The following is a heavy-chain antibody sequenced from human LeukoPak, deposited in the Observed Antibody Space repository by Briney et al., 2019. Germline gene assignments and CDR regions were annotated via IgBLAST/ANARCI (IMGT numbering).Heavy chain of an antibody. CDR1: GYTFSTYT. Sequence: GASVKVSCKASGYTFSTYTITWVRQAPGQGLEWMGWISAYSSNTNYAQKLQGRVTMTTDISTSTAYMELRSLTSDDTAVYYCARAIIYSSSWDCYFYMDVWGKGTTVTVSS. CDR3: ARAIIYSSSWDCYFYMDV. CDR2: ISAYSSNT. V-gene: IGHV1-18*01. D-gene: IGHD6-13*01. J-gene: IGHJ6*03.